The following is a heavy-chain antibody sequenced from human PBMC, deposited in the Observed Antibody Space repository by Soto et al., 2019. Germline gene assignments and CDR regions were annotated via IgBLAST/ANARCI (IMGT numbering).Heavy chain of an antibody. Sequence: QVQLVQSGAEVKKPGASVNVSCEASGYTFTGSSIHWVRQAPGQGLEWMGYINPNSGGTIFAQKFQGRVTMTRDTSISTAYMELSRVVSDDTAVYYCARDLTGDPNYWGQGTLVTVSS. V-gene: IGHV1-2*02. CDR3: ARDLTGDPNY. CDR1: GYTFTGSS. CDR2: INPNSGGT. D-gene: IGHD7-27*01. J-gene: IGHJ4*02.